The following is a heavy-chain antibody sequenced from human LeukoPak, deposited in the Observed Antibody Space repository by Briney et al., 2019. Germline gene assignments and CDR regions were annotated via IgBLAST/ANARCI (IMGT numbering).Heavy chain of an antibody. CDR3: ARDSQLDVVATGA. V-gene: IGHV1-18*01. Sequence: GASVKVSCKASGYTFTRYGISWVRQAPGQGLEWMGWISAYNGNTNYAQKLQGRVTMTTDTSTTTAYMELRRLRSDDTAVYYCARDSQLDVVATGAWGQGTMVTVSS. CDR2: ISAYNGNT. CDR1: GYTFTRYG. J-gene: IGHJ3*01. D-gene: IGHD5-12*01.